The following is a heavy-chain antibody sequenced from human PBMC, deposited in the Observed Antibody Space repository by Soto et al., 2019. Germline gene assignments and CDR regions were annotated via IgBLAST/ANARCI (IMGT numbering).Heavy chain of an antibody. V-gene: IGHV3-74*01. D-gene: IGHD2-15*01. CDR3: ARRGGYYYGMDV. CDR2: INSDGSSA. Sequence: HPGGSLRLSCAASGFTFSSYWIHWVRQAPGKGLVWVSRINSDGSSASYADSVKGRFTISRDNAKNTLYLQMNSLRAEDTAVYYCARRGGYYYGMDVWGQGTTVTVSS. J-gene: IGHJ6*02. CDR1: GFTFSSYW.